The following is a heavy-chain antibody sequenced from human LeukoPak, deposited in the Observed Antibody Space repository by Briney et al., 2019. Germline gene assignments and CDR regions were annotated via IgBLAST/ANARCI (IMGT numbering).Heavy chain of an antibody. CDR2: ISSSSSYI. CDR1: GFTFSSYS. CDR3: ARGGWFGELVRRFGYYYYYMDV. D-gene: IGHD3-10*01. V-gene: IGHV3-21*01. Sequence: GGSLRLSCAASGFTFSSYSMNWVRQAPGKGLEWVSSISSSSSYIYYADSVKGRFTISRDNAKNSLYLQMNSLRAEDTAVYYCARGGWFGELVRRFGYYYYYMDVWGKGTTVTASS. J-gene: IGHJ6*03.